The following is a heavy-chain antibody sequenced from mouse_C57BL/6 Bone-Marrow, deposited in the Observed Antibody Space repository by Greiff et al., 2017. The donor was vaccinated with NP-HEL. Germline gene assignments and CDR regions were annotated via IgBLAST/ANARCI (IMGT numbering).Heavy chain of an antibody. Sequence: QVQLKQSGAELARPGASVKLSCKASGYTFTSYGISWVKQRTGQGLEWIGEIYPRSCNTYYNEKFKGKATLTADKSSSTAYMELRSLTSEDSAVYFCARRGDKLAWFAYWGQGTLVTVSA. D-gene: IGHD3-3*01. CDR3: ARRGDKLAWFAY. V-gene: IGHV1-81*01. CDR1: GYTFTSYG. CDR2: IYPRSCNT. J-gene: IGHJ3*01.